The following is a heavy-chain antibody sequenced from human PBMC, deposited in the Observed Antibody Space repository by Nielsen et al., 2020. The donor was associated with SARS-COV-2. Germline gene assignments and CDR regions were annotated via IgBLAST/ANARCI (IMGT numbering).Heavy chain of an antibody. V-gene: IGHV3-74*01. D-gene: IGHD3-16*01. CDR2: INSDGSST. Sequence: GESLKISCAASAFTFSTYWMRWVRQAPGKGLVWVSRINSDGSSTSYADSVKGRFTISRDNAKNTLYLQMNSLRAEDTAVYYCVRGLQVPNGLAHRWGQGTLVTVSS. CDR3: VRGLQVPNGLAHR. CDR1: AFTFSTYW. J-gene: IGHJ4*02.